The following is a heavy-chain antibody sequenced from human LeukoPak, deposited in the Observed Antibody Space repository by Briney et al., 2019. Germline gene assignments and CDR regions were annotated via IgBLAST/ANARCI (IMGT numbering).Heavy chain of an antibody. D-gene: IGHD3-3*01. Sequence: SETLSLTCAVYGGSFSGYYWSWIRQPPGKGLEWIGEINHSGSTNYNPSLKSRVTISVDTSKNQFSLKLSSVTAADTAVYYCARLPPTTIWGDVWGQGTTVTVPS. CDR2: INHSGST. V-gene: IGHV4-34*01. CDR1: GGSFSGYY. J-gene: IGHJ6*02. CDR3: ARLPPTTIWGDV.